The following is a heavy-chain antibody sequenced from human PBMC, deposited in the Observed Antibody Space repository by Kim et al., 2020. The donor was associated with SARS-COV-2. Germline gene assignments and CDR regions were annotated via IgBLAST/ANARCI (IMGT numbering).Heavy chain of an antibody. CDR3: ARVDCSSTSCYDKGGFAEYFQH. CDR2: ISYDRTNK. CDR1: GFTFSSYA. Sequence: GGSLRLSCAASGFTFSSYAMHWVRQAPGKGLEWVAVISYDRTNKYYADSVKGRFTISRDNSKNTLYLQMNSLRVEDTAVYYCARVDCSSTSCYDKGGFAEYFQHWGQGTPVTVSS. V-gene: IGHV3-30*04. D-gene: IGHD2-2*01. J-gene: IGHJ1*01.